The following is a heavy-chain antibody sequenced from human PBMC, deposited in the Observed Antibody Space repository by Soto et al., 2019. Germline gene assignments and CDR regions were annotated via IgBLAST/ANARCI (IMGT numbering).Heavy chain of an antibody. CDR2: IIPILGIA. CDR3: ASYGSGSYPWFDP. Sequence: ASVTLSCKTSGGTFSSYTISWVRQAPGQGLEWMGRIIPILGIANYAQKFQGRVTITADKSTSTAYMELSSLRSEDTAVYYCASYGSGSYPWFDPWGQGTLVTVSS. V-gene: IGHV1-69*02. CDR1: GGTFSSYT. J-gene: IGHJ5*02. D-gene: IGHD3-10*01.